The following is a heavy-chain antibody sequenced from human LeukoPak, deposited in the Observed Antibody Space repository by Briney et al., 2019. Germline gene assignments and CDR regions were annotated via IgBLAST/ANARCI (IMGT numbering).Heavy chain of an antibody. CDR2: IIPIFGTA. J-gene: IGHJ4*02. CDR3: VKGGYNRDSYFDY. Sequence: ASVKVSCKASGGTFSSYAISWVRQAPGQGPEWVGGIIPIFGTANYAQKFQGRVTITADESTSTAYMELSSLRSEDTAVYYCVKGGYNRDSYFDYWGQGTLVTVSS. V-gene: IGHV1-69*13. D-gene: IGHD5-24*01. CDR1: GGTFSSYA.